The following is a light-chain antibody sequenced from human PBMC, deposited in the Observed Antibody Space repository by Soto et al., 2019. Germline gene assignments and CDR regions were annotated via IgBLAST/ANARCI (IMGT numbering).Light chain of an antibody. CDR3: NSFSVSHLYV. V-gene: IGLV2-14*01. CDR1: STXVGGYNA. CDR2: EVT. Sequence: QSVLRQPASVSGSPGQTITISCTGTSTXVGGYNAVSWYQHHPGKAPKLIIYEVTHRPSGVSDRFSASKSGNTASLTISGPQAEDDADYYSNSFSVSHLYVFGTGTKVTVL. J-gene: IGLJ1*01.